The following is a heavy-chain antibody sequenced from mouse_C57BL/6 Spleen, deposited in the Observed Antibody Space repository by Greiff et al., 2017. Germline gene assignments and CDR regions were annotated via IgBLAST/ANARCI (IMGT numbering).Heavy chain of an antibody. CDR2: INPNNGGT. D-gene: IGHD2-5*01. V-gene: IGHV1-53*01. J-gene: IGHJ4*01. CDR3: ARKSNYYSSYDYAMDY. Sequence: QVQLQQPGTELVKPGASVKLSCKASGYTFTSYWMHWVKQRPGQGLEWIGNINPNNGGTNYNEKFKNKATLTVDKSSSTAYMQLSSLTSEDSAVYYCARKSNYYSSYDYAMDYWGQGTSVTVSS. CDR1: GYTFTSYW.